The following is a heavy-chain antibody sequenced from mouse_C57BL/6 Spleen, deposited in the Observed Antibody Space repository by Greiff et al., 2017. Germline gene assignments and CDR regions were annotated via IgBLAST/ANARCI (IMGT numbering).Heavy chain of an antibody. V-gene: IGHV3-1*01. CDR3: AREGTGFDY. Sequence: EVQLQESGPGMVKPSQSLSLTCTVTGYSITSGYDWHWIRHFPGNKLEWMGYISYSGSTNYNPSLKSRISITHDTAKNHFFLKLNSVTTEDTATYYCAREGTGFDYWGQGTTLTVSS. J-gene: IGHJ2*01. CDR1: GYSITSGYD. D-gene: IGHD3-3*01. CDR2: ISYSGST.